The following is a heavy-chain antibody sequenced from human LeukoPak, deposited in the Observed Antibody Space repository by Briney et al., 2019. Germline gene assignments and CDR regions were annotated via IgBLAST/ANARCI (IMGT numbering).Heavy chain of an antibody. CDR1: GGSFSGYY. CDR3: ASAVTVYGAFDI. J-gene: IGHJ3*02. Sequence: PSETLSLTCAVYGGSFSGYYWSWIRQPPGKGLGWIGEINHSGSTNYNPSLKSRVTISVDTSKNQFSLNLSSVTAADTAVYYCASAVTVYGAFDIWGQGTIVTVSS. D-gene: IGHD2-21*02. CDR2: INHSGST. V-gene: IGHV4-34*01.